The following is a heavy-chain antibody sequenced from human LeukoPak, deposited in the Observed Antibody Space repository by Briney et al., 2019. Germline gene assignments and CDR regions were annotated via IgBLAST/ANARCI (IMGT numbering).Heavy chain of an antibody. V-gene: IGHV4-59*08. J-gene: IGHJ4*02. D-gene: IGHD3-10*01. CDR1: GGSIGSYY. Sequence: MTSETLSLTCTVSGGSIGSYYWSWIRQPPGKGLEWIGYIYYSGSTNYNPSLKSRVTISVDTSKNQFSLKLSSVTAADTAVYYCARQGVRGVPDYWGQGTLVTVSS. CDR2: IYYSGST. CDR3: ARQGVRGVPDY.